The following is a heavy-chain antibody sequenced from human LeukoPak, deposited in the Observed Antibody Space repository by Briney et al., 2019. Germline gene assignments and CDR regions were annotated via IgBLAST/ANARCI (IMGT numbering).Heavy chain of an antibody. V-gene: IGHV4-34*01. J-gene: IGHJ4*02. Sequence: PSETLSLTCAVYGGSFSGYYWSWIRQPPGKGLEWLGEINHSGSTNYNPSLKSRVTISVDTSKNQFSLKLSSVTAADTAVYYCARSITMVRGVIPQHFDYWGQGTLVTVSS. CDR3: ARSITMVRGVIPQHFDY. D-gene: IGHD3-10*01. CDR1: GGSFSGYY. CDR2: INHSGST.